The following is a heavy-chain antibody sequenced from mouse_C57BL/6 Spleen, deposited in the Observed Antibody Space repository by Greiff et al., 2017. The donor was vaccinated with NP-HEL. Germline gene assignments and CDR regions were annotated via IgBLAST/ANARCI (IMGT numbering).Heavy chain of an antibody. CDR2: ISSGSSTI. V-gene: IGHV5-17*01. J-gene: IGHJ2*01. D-gene: IGHD1-1*01. Sequence: EVQGVESGGGLVKPGGSLKLSCAASGFTFSDYEMHWVRQAPEKGLEWVAYISSGSSTIYYADTVKGRFTLSRDNAKNTLFLQMTSLRSEDTAMYYCARGGNYCDYWGQGTTLTVSS. CDR3: ARGGNYCDY. CDR1: GFTFSDYE.